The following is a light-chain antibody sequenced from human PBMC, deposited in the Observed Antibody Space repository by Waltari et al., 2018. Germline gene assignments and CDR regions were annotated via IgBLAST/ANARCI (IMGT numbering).Light chain of an antibody. CDR3: QQFHSLPYT. Sequence: DIQMTQSPSSLSASVGDRVTFTCQATQDITTSLSWFQQKPGEAPRLLIYDASTLQPGVPTRFSGTGSATGFSLTITSMQLDDSATYYCQQFHSLPYTFARRTKLHIK. CDR2: DAS. CDR1: QDITTS. J-gene: IGKJ2*01. V-gene: IGKV1-33*01.